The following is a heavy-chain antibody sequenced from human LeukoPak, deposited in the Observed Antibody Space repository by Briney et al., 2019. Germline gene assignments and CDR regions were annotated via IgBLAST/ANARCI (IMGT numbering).Heavy chain of an antibody. CDR2: IYHSGST. Sequence: PSETLSLTCTVSGGSISSSSYYWGWIRQPPGKGLEWIGYIYHSGSTYYNPSLKSRVTISVDMSKKQFSLKLSSVTAADTAVYYCARDGVAGGFDYWGQGTLVTVSS. CDR3: ARDGVAGGFDY. CDR1: GGSISSSSYY. V-gene: IGHV4-39*07. D-gene: IGHD2-15*01. J-gene: IGHJ4*02.